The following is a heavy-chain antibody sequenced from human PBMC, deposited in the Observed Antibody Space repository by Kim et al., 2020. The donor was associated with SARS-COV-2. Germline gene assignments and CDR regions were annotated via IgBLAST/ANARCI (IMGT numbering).Heavy chain of an antibody. CDR2: INSDGSST. J-gene: IGHJ6*02. Sequence: GGSLRLSCAASGFTFSSYWMHWVRQAPGKGLVWVSRINSDGSSTSYADSVKGRFTISRDNAKNTLYLQMNSLRAEDTAVYYCAREYSSSGPTLGGMDVWGQGTTVTVSS. V-gene: IGHV3-74*01. D-gene: IGHD6-13*01. CDR1: GFTFSSYW. CDR3: AREYSSSGPTLGGMDV.